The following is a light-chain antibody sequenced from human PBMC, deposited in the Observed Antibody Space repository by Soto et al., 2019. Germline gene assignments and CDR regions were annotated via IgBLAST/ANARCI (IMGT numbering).Light chain of an antibody. Sequence: QSVLTQPASVSGSPGQSITISCTGTSSDVWSYNLVSWYQQHPGKAPKLLMYEGSKRPSGVSNRFSGSKSGNTASLTISGLQAEDEADYYCCSYACNSRYVFGTGTKVTVL. CDR3: CSYACNSRYV. CDR2: EGS. CDR1: SSDVWSYNL. V-gene: IGLV2-23*01. J-gene: IGLJ1*01.